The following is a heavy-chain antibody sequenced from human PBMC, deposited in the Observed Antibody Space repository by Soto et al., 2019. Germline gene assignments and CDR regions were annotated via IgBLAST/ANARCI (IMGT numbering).Heavy chain of an antibody. Sequence: QVQLVESGGGVVQPGRSLRLSCATSGFTLIDYSMHWVRQAPGKGLEWVAVMSYDGSNDYYADSVKGRFTISRDSSISTVYLQMNSLRAEDTSVYYCARVAFGGELYNWFDPWGQGTLVTVSS. D-gene: IGHD3-16*01. CDR2: MSYDGSND. CDR1: GFTLIDYS. CDR3: ARVAFGGELYNWFDP. V-gene: IGHV3-30-3*01. J-gene: IGHJ5*02.